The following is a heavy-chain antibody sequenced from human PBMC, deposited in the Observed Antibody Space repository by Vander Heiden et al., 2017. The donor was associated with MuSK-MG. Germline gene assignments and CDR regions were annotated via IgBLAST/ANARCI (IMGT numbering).Heavy chain of an antibody. V-gene: IGHV3-21*01. CDR2: FGTTSNHI. CDR1: GFTFSSYG. CDR3: ARDMGYSVDDQWGHDAFDI. J-gene: IGHJ3*02. D-gene: IGHD5-12*01. Sequence: EVQLVESGGGLVKPGGSVRLSCAASGFTFSSYGMNWVRQAPGKGLEWVSSFGTTSNHIYYADSVKGRVTTSRDNAKNSLYLKMNSLRAEDTAVYYWARDMGYSVDDQWGHDAFDIWGQGTMVTVSS.